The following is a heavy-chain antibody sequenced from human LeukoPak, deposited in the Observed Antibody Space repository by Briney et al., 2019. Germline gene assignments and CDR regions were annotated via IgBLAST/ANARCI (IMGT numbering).Heavy chain of an antibody. V-gene: IGHV1-24*01. CDR3: RGSGRCSVHIDY. D-gene: IGHD1-26*01. Sequence: ASVKVSCKVSRYTLTELSMHWVRPAPGKGLEWMGGFDPEDGETIYAQKFQGRVTMTEDTSTDTAYMELSSLRSEDTAVYYCRGSGRCSVHIDYWGQGTLVTVSS. CDR1: RYTLTELS. J-gene: IGHJ4*02. CDR2: FDPEDGET.